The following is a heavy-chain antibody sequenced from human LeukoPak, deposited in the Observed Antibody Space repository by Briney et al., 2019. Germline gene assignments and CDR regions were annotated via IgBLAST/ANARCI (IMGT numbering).Heavy chain of an antibody. V-gene: IGHV3-48*03. CDR2: ISAGGLTT. CDR1: GFTFSTYE. J-gene: IGHJ4*02. CDR3: ARRGGYFDY. D-gene: IGHD3-16*01. Sequence: GGSLRLSCAASGFTFSTYEMNWVRQAPGKGLEWISCISAGGLTTYYADSVEGRFTISRDNAKNSLYLQMNSLRAEDTAVYYCARRGGYFDYWGQGSLVTVSS.